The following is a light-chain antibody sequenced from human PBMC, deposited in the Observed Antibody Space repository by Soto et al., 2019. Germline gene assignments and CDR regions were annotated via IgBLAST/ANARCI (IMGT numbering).Light chain of an antibody. Sequence: QSVLTQPPSVSAAPGQDVTISCSGSTSNIGLNDVAWYQQLPGTAPKLLLYENIKRPSGIPDRFSASKSGTSATLGITGLQTGDEDDYYCGVWDTSLHGGLFGGGTKLTVL. CDR3: GVWDTSLHGGL. CDR1: TSNIGLND. V-gene: IGLV1-51*02. J-gene: IGLJ2*01. CDR2: ENI.